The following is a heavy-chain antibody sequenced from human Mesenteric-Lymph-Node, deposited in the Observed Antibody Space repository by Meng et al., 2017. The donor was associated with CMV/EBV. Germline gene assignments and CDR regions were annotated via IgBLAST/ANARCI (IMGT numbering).Heavy chain of an antibody. CDR1: GFTFSSHA. Sequence: GGSLRLSCEASGFTFSSHAMSWVRQAPGKGLEWVSVIYSGGGSTDHADSVKGRFTISRDNSKNTLYLQMNSLRAEDTAVYYCAKEYKIFGVVTHDAFDIWGQGTMVTVSS. CDR3: AKEYKIFGVVTHDAFDI. V-gene: IGHV3-23*03. CDR2: IYSGGGST. D-gene: IGHD3-3*01. J-gene: IGHJ3*02.